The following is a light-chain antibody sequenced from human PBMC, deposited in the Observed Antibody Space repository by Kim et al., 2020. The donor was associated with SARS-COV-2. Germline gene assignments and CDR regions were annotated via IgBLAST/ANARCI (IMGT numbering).Light chain of an antibody. V-gene: IGLV1-44*01. CDR3: AAWDDSLKGPV. CDR1: SSDIGSHS. CDR2: TNN. Sequence: ELTQPPSASGTPGQRVTVSCSGSSSDIGSHSVSWYQQLPGTAPKLLVYTNNQRPSGVPDRFSGSKSGTSASLAISGLQSEDEADYYCAAWDDSLKGPVFGGGTQLTVL. J-gene: IGLJ2*01.